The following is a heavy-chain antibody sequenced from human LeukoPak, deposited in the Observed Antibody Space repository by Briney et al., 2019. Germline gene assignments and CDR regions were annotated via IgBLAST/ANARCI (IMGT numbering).Heavy chain of an antibody. CDR3: AREEDCSGGSCYSV. V-gene: IGHV1-69*04. Sequence: ASVKVSCKASGGTFSSYTISWVRQAPGQGLEWMGRIIPILGIANYAQKFQGRVTITADKSTSTAYMELSSLRSEDTAVYYCAREEDCSGGSCYSVWGQGTPVTVSS. D-gene: IGHD2-15*01. CDR1: GGTFSSYT. CDR2: IIPILGIA. J-gene: IGHJ4*02.